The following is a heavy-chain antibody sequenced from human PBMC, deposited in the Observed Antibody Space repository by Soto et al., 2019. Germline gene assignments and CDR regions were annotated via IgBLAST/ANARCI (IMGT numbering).Heavy chain of an antibody. V-gene: IGHV3-21*01. CDR1: GFTFSSYS. D-gene: IGHD2-2*02. Sequence: GGSLRLSCAASGFTFSSYSMNWVRQAPGKGLEWVSSISSSSSYIYYADSVKGRFTISRDNAKNSLYLQMNSLRAEDTAVYYCARDTCSSTRCYMVDYWGQGNLVTVSS. CDR3: ARDTCSSTRCYMVDY. CDR2: ISSSSSYI. J-gene: IGHJ4*02.